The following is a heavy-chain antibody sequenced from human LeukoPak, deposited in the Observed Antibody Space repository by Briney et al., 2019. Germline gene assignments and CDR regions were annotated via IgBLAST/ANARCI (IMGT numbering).Heavy chain of an antibody. CDR3: ARSLYSSSWYWGHYFDY. V-gene: IGHV3-48*04. D-gene: IGHD6-13*01. CDR1: GFTFSSYS. Sequence: GGSLRLSCAASGFTFSSYSMNWVRQAPGKGLEWVSYISSSSSTIYYADPVKGRFTISRDNAKNSLYLQMNSLRAEDTAVYYCARSLYSSSWYWGHYFDYWGQGTLVTVSS. J-gene: IGHJ4*02. CDR2: ISSSSSTI.